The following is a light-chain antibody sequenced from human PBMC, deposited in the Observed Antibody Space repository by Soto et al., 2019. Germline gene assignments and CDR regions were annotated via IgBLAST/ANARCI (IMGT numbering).Light chain of an antibody. CDR2: DVT. CDR1: SSDVGGYNY. J-gene: IGLJ2*01. Sequence: QSALTQPRSVSASPGQSVTISCTGTSSDVGGYNYVSWYQQYPGRAPKLMIYDVTKRPSGVPHRFSGSKSGNTASLSISGLQAEDEADYYCCSNAGSDTVIFGGGTQLTVL. CDR3: CSNAGSDTVI. V-gene: IGLV2-11*01.